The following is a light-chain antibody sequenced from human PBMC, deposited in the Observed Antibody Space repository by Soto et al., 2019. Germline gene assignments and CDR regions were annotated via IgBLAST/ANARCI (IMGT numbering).Light chain of an antibody. J-gene: IGKJ1*01. V-gene: IGKV3-15*01. CDR3: QQYNNWPRT. CDR1: QSVSSN. CDR2: GAS. Sequence: EIVMTQSPATLSVSPGERGTLSCRASQSVSSNLAWYQQKPGQAPSLLIYGASTRATGIPARFSGSGSGTEFTLTISSLRSEDFAVYYCQQYNNWPRTFGQGTKV.